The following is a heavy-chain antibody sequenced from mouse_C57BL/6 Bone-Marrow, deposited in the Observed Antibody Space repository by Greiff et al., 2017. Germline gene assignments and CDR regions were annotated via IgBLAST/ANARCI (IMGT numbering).Heavy chain of an antibody. J-gene: IGHJ4*01. CDR1: GYSFTSYY. Sequence: VQLVESGPELVKPGASVKISCKASGYSFTSYYIHWVKQRPGQGLEWIGWIYPGSGNTKYNEKFKGKATLTADTSSSTAYMQLSSLTSEDSAVYYCARTTNYAMDYWGQGTSVTVSS. CDR3: ARTTNYAMDY. CDR2: IYPGSGNT. V-gene: IGHV1-66*01.